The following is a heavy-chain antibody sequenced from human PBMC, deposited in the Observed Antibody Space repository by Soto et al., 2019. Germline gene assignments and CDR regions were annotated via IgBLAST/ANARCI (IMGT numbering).Heavy chain of an antibody. CDR2: IYYSGST. J-gene: IGHJ5*02. Sequence: SETLSLTCTVSGGSISSYYWSWIRQPPGKGLEWIGYIYYSGSTNYNPSLKSRVTISVDTSKNQFSLKLSSVTAADTAVYYCARLFCANCVCPGHWFDPWGQGTLVTGSS. CDR3: ARLFCANCVCPGHWFDP. CDR1: GGSISSYY. D-gene: IGHD2-8*01. V-gene: IGHV4-59*08.